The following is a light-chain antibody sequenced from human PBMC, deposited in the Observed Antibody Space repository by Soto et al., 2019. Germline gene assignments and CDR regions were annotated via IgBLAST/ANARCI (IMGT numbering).Light chain of an antibody. Sequence: DIQMTQSPSSLSASVGDRVTIICRASQSIVSYLNWYQQKPGKAPKLLVYAASSPRTGVPSTFSGSGSGTNFTLTIGSLQPEDFATYYCQQSYTSPFNFGPGTQVDVK. CDR1: QSIVSY. J-gene: IGKJ3*01. CDR3: QQSYTSPFN. CDR2: AAS. V-gene: IGKV1-39*01.